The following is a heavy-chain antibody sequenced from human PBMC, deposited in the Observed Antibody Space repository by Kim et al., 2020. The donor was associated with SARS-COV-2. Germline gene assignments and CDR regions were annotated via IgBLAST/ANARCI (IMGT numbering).Heavy chain of an antibody. V-gene: IGHV3-15*01. J-gene: IGHJ4*02. CDR3: ATDKGVSDY. Sequence: GTTDYAAPVKGRFSISRDDSKNTLYLQMNSLKTEDTAVYYCATDKGVSDYWGQGTLVTVSS. CDR2: GTT. D-gene: IGHD6-13*01.